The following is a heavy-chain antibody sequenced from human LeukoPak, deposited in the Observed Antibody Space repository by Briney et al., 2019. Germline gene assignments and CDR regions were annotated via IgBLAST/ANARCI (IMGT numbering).Heavy chain of an antibody. J-gene: IGHJ4*02. CDR1: GFTFSIYT. D-gene: IGHD6-19*01. Sequence: GGSLRLSCAASGFTFSIYTMNWVRQAPGKGLEWVSYISSSSSTIYYADSVKGRFTISRDNAKNSLYLQMNSLRADDTAVYFCTTGYSSGWYNEGNYWGQGTLVTVSS. CDR3: TTGYSSGWYNEGNY. CDR2: ISSSSSTI. V-gene: IGHV3-48*04.